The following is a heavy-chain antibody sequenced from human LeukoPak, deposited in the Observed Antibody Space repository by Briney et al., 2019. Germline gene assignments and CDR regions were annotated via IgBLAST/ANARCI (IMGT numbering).Heavy chain of an antibody. CDR3: AKGSSAMDV. D-gene: IGHD3-10*01. V-gene: IGHV3-23*01. J-gene: IGHJ6*04. CDR1: GFTFSAYG. CDR2: ISESGDSA. Sequence: GGSLRLSCAASGFTFSAYGMTWVRQAPGKGLDWVSVISESGDSAYYADSVKGRFTISRDNSKNTLYLQMNSLRAEDTAVYYCAKGSSAMDVWGKGTTVTVSS.